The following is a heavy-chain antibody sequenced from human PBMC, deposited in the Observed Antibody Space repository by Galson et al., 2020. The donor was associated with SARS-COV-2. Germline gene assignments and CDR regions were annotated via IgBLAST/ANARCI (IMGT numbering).Heavy chain of an antibody. D-gene: IGHD3-22*01. CDR1: GFTVSSNY. CDR3: ARSGLYDTIARQDYYHMDV. V-gene: IGHV3-66*02. J-gene: IGHJ6*03. CDR2: IYSGGGT. Sequence: GESLKISCAASGFTVSSNYMSWVRQAPGKGLEWVSVIYSGGGTYYADSVKGRFTISRDNSKNMLNLQLNSLRGEDTGVYYCARSGLYDTIARQDYYHMDVWGKGTSVTVSS.